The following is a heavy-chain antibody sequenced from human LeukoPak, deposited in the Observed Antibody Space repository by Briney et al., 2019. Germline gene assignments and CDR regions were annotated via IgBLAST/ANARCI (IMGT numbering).Heavy chain of an antibody. V-gene: IGHV4-59*01. D-gene: IGHD1-26*01. CDR2: IYYSGST. Sequence: SETLSLTCTVSGGSISSYYWSWIRQPPGKGLEWIGYIYYSGSTNYSPSLKSRVTISVDTSKNQFSLKLSSVTAADTAVYYCARSSGSYSNYYYYGMDVWGQGTTVTVSS. J-gene: IGHJ6*02. CDR1: GGSISSYY. CDR3: ARSSGSYSNYYYYGMDV.